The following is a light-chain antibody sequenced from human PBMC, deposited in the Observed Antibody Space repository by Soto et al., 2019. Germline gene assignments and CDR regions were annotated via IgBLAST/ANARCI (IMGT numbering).Light chain of an antibody. V-gene: IGKV3-15*01. Sequence: EIVMTQSPATLSVSPGERATLSCRASQSISSKVGWYQQKPGQAPRLLIYGASTRATGVPPRFSGSGSGPESTLTISSLQSEDFAVYYCQQYNIWSSITFGQGTRLEIK. CDR3: QQYNIWSSIT. J-gene: IGKJ5*01. CDR2: GAS. CDR1: QSISSK.